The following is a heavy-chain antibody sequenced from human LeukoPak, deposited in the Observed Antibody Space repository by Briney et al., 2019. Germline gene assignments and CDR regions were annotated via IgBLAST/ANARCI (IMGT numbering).Heavy chain of an antibody. V-gene: IGHV3-11*06. J-gene: IGHJ4*02. Sequence: PGGSLRLSCAASGFTFSDHYMGWIRQAPGKGLEWISYINSRGTFTNYADSVRGRFTISRDNPKNSLYLQMNNVRAEDTAVYYCVREGHCSSTSCTFDYWGQGTLVTVSS. CDR1: GFTFSDHY. CDR2: INSRGTFT. CDR3: VREGHCSSTSCTFDY. D-gene: IGHD2-2*01.